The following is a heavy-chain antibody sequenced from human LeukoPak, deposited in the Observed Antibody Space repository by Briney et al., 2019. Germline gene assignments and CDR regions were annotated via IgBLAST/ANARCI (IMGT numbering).Heavy chain of an antibody. CDR2: IYYSGST. V-gene: IGHV4-31*03. D-gene: IGHD4-17*01. CDR3: ARGGDYYYYGMDV. CDR1: GGSISSGGYY. Sequence: SQTLSLTCTVSGGSISSGGYYWSWIRQHPGKGLEWIGYIYYSGSTYYNPSLKSRVTISVDTSKNQFSLKLSSVTAADTAVYYCARGGDYYYYGMDVWGQGTAVTVSS. J-gene: IGHJ6*02.